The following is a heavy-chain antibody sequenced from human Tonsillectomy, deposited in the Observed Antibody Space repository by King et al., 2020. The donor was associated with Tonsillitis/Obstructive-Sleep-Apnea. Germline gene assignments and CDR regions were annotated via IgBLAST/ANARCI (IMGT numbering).Heavy chain of an antibody. D-gene: IGHD2-2*01. CDR3: ARMVVPAASLSRNWFDP. CDR1: GCSISSSTYY. V-gene: IGHV4-39*01. CDR2: IYYIGST. J-gene: IGHJ5*02. Sequence: QLQESGPGLVKPSETLSLTCTVSGCSISSSTYYWGWIRQPPGKGLEWIGSIYYIGSTYYNPSLKSRDTISVDTSKNQFSLKLSSVTAADTAVYYCARMVVPAASLSRNWFDPWGQGTLVTVSS.